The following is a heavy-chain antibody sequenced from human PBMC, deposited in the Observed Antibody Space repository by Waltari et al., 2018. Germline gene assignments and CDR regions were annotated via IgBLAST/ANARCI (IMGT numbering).Heavy chain of an antibody. Sequence: EVQLVESGGGLVQPGGSLRLSCAASGFTFSSYVMSWVRQAPGKGLEWVSAISGSGGSTYYADSVKGRFTISRDNSKNTLYLQMNSLRAEDTAVYYCAKGPGRITIFGVVTPGAFDIWGQGTMVTVSS. CDR3: AKGPGRITIFGVVTPGAFDI. D-gene: IGHD3-3*01. CDR2: ISGSGGST. J-gene: IGHJ3*02. V-gene: IGHV3-23*04. CDR1: GFTFSSYV.